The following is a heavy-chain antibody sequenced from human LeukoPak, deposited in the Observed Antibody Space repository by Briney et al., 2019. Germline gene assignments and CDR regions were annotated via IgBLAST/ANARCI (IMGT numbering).Heavy chain of an antibody. CDR2: INPNSGGT. Sequence: ASVKVSCKASGYTFTGYYMHWVRQAPGQGLEWMGWINPNSGGTNYAQKFQGRVTMTRGTSISTAYMELSRLRSDDTAVYYCARAEPYYYDSSGYYYVQGQPFDYWGQGTLVTVSS. D-gene: IGHD3-22*01. CDR1: GYTFTGYY. CDR3: ARAEPYYYDSSGYYYVQGQPFDY. V-gene: IGHV1-2*02. J-gene: IGHJ4*02.